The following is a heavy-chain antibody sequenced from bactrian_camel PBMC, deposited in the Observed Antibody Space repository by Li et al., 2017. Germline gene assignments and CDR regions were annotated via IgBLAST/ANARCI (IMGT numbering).Heavy chain of an antibody. Sequence: QLVESGGGLVQPGGSLRLSCVASGFTFSRLYMHWVRQTSGKGLEWVSMIAGDKDNSRTYALDPVKGRFIISRDNAKNTVYLQMESQKIEDTAVHYCVKSLVDLGIWGKGTQVTVS. D-gene: IGHD1*01. CDR3: VKSLVDLGI. CDR1: GFTFSRLY. V-gene: IGHV3S6*01. CDR2: GDKDNSRT. J-gene: IGHJ6*01.